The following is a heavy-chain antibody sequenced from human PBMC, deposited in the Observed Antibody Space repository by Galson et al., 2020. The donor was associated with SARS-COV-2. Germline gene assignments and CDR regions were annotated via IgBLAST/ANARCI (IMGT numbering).Heavy chain of an antibody. CDR3: AKLAEGRRSSEDY. CDR1: IGSMTSHY. Sequence: ETSETLSLTCAVSIGSMTSHYWSWIRQAPGKGLEWLGYISYDGSTTYNPSLKSRVTFSIDTSMHQFSLRLTSVTAADTALYYCAKLAEGRRSSEDYWGQGTRVTVSS. D-gene: IGHD1-26*01. J-gene: IGHJ4*02. V-gene: IGHV4-59*08. CDR2: ISYDGST.